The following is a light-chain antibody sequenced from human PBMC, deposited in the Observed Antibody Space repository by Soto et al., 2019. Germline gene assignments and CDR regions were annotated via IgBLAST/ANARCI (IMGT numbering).Light chain of an antibody. CDR2: GTS. CDR3: QQGYSPPLT. J-gene: IGKJ4*01. CDR1: QSISKY. Sequence: DIQMTQSPSSLSASVGDRVTLTCRASQSISKYLNWYQVKSGKGPKLLIYGTSTLQSGVPSRFSGSGSGTHFTLTISNLQPEDFAVYYCQQGYSPPLTFGGGTRVEIK. V-gene: IGKV1-39*01.